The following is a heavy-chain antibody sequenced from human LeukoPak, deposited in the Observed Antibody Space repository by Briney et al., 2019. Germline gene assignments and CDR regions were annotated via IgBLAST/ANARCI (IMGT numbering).Heavy chain of an antibody. V-gene: IGHV4-59*04. CDR3: ARGLSMIVVVVHDWYFDL. J-gene: IGHJ2*01. CDR1: GFTFSSYN. Sequence: GSLRLSCAASGFTFSSYNMNWVRQAPGKGLEWIGNIYYSRSTHYSPSLKSRVTISVDTSKNQFSLKLSSVTAADTAVYYCARGLSMIVVVVHDWYFDLWGRGTLVTVSS. CDR2: IYYSRST. D-gene: IGHD3-22*01.